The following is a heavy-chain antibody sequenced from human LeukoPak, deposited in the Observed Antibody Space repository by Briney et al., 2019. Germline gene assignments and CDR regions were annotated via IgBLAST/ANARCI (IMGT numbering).Heavy chain of an antibody. V-gene: IGHV4-38-2*01. D-gene: IGHD3-9*01. CDR1: GYSISSGYY. J-gene: IGHJ4*02. CDR3: ARLGGYDSLTVDY. Sequence: SETLSLTCAVSGYSISSGYYWGWIRQPPGEGLEWIGSIYHSGSTYYNPSLESRFTISVDTSKNQFSLKLSSVTAADTAVYYCARLGGYDSLTVDYWGQGTLVTVSS. CDR2: IYHSGST.